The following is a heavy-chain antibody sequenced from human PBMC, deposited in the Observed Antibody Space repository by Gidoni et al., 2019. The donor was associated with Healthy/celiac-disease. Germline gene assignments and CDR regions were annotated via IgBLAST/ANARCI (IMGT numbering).Heavy chain of an antibody. V-gene: IGHV1-3*01. CDR2: INAGNGNT. Sequence: QVQLVQSGAEVKKPGASVKVSCKASGYTFTSYAMHWVRQAPGQRLEWMGWINAGNGNTKYSQKFQGRVTITRDTSASTAYMELSSLRSEDTAVYYCARDIIAARPFDAFDIWGQGTMVTVSS. CDR3: ARDIIAARPFDAFDI. J-gene: IGHJ3*02. CDR1: GYTFTSYA. D-gene: IGHD6-6*01.